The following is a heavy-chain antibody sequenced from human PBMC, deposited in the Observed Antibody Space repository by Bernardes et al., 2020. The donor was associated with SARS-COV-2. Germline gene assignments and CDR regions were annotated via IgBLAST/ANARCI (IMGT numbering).Heavy chain of an antibody. CDR3: AKNANYSSSSMEV. Sequence: EKYYVDSVKGRFTISRDNAKNSLYLQMNSLRADDTSVYYCAKNANYSSSSMEVWGQGTTVTV. V-gene: IGHV3-7*01. J-gene: IGHJ6*02. D-gene: IGHD6-6*01. CDR2: EK.